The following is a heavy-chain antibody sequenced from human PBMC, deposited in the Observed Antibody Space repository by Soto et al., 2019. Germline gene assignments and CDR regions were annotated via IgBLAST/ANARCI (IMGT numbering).Heavy chain of an antibody. CDR1: GGSISSSSYY. J-gene: IGHJ4*02. CDR2: IYYSGST. D-gene: IGHD6-19*01. CDR3: ARRSSGWYFDY. V-gene: IGHV4-39*01. Sequence: QLQLQESGPGLVKPSETLSLTCTVSGGSISSSSYYWGWIRQPPGKGLEWIGSIYYSGSTYYNPSLKSRVTISVDTSQNQFSLKLSSVTAADTAVYYCARRSSGWYFDYWGQGTLVTVSS.